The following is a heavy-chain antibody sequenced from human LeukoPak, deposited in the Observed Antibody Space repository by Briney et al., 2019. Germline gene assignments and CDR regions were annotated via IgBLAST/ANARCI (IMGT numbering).Heavy chain of an antibody. V-gene: IGHV3-66*01. Sequence: GGSLRLSCAASGFTVSSNYMSWVRQAPGKGLEWVSVIYSGGSTYYADSVKGRLTISRDNSKNTLYLQMNSLRAEDTAVYYCARDNDGDYARWFDPWGQGTLVTVSS. D-gene: IGHD4-17*01. CDR3: ARDNDGDYARWFDP. CDR1: GFTVSSNY. J-gene: IGHJ5*02. CDR2: IYSGGST.